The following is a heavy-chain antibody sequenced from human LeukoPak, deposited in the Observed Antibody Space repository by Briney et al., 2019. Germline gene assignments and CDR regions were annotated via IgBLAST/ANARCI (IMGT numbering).Heavy chain of an antibody. D-gene: IGHD3-10*01. J-gene: IGHJ4*02. CDR1: GFTFSSYA. V-gene: IGHV3-23*01. CDR2: ISGSGGST. Sequence: GGSLRLSCAASGFTFSSYAMSWVRQAPGKGREWCSAISGSGGSTYYADSVKGRFTISRDNSKNTLYLQMNSLRGGDTAVYYCATNLTYGQYYFDYWGQGTLVTVPS. CDR3: ATNLTYGQYYFDY.